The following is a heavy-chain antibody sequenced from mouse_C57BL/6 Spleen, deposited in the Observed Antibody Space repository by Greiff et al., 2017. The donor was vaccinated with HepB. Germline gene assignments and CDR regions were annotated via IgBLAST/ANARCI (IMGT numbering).Heavy chain of an antibody. D-gene: IGHD2-4*01. J-gene: IGHJ3*01. CDR3: ARDGDYATGAWFAY. CDR1: GFTFSSYA. Sequence: EVKVVESGGGLVKPGGSLKFSCAASGFTFSSYAMSWVRQTPEKRLEWVATISDGGSYTYYPDNVKGRFTISRDNAKNNLYLQMSHLKSEDTAMYYCARDGDYATGAWFAYWGQGTLVTVSA. CDR2: ISDGGSYT. V-gene: IGHV5-4*01.